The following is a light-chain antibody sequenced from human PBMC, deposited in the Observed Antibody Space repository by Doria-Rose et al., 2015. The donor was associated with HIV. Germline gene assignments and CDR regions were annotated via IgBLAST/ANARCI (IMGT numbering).Light chain of an antibody. CDR3: QQYYDTPS. CDR2: WAS. V-gene: IGKV4-1*01. Sequence: DIRVTQSPESLGMSLGERATLNCKSNQCLLYTSKNYLAWYQRKPGQPPKLLIYWASTRPSGVPARFSGSGSGTDFTLTISSLEAEDVSVYYCQQYYDTPSFGPGTTVDIK. J-gene: IGKJ3*01. CDR1: QCLLYTSKNY.